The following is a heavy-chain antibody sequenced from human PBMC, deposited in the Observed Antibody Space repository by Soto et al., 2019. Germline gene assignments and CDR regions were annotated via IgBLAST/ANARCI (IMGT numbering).Heavy chain of an antibody. J-gene: IGHJ6*02. V-gene: IGHV4-39*01. CDR2: IYNSGRT. Sequence: SETLSLTCTVSNAPVCSSTYTWGWIRQPPGKGLEWIGSIYNSGRTYYNPSLNSRVTVSVDTSKNQFSLKVTSVTAADTAVYYCARLHGYCISSSCHGHYAMDVWGQGTTVTVSS. D-gene: IGHD2-2*01. CDR1: NAPVCSSTYT. CDR3: ARLHGYCISSSCHGHYAMDV.